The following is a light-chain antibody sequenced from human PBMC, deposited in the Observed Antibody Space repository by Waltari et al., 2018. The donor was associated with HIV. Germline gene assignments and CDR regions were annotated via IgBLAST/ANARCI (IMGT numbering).Light chain of an antibody. V-gene: IGLV3-1*01. J-gene: IGLJ2*01. CDR1: KLGDTY. Sequence: SYELTQPPSVSVSPGQTASITCSGDKLGDTYASWYQQKPGQSPVLVIYQNRKRPSGIPGRCSGSNSGDTATLTIGGTQDVDEADYYCQAWDSSSAVVFGGGTKLTVL. CDR3: QAWDSSSAVV. CDR2: QNR.